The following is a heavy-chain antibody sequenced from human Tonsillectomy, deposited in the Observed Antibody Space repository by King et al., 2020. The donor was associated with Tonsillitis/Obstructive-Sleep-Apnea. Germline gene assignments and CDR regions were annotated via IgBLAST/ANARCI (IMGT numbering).Heavy chain of an antibody. D-gene: IGHD3-22*01. CDR3: ARDSMSHYYDSSAYYTFNY. V-gene: IGHV1-18*01. Sequence: VQLVESGAEVKKPGASVKVSCTASGYTFTNYGISWVRQAPGQGLEWMAWISAHNGHTNYAQKLQGRVTMTTDASTSTAYMELRSLSSDDTAVYYCARDSMSHYYDSSAYYTFNYWGQGTLVTVSS. CDR1: GYTFTNYG. J-gene: IGHJ4*02. CDR2: ISAHNGHT.